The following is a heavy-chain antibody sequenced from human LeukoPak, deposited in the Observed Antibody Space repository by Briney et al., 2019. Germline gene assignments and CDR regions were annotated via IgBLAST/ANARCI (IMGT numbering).Heavy chain of an antibody. D-gene: IGHD1-26*01. CDR1: GGSISSYY. Sequence: MTSETLSLTCTVSGGSISSYYWSWIRQPPGKGLEWIGYIYYSGSTNYNLSLKSRVTISVDTSKNQFSLKLSSVTAADTAVYYCARTHLGATDYWGQGTLVTVSS. V-gene: IGHV4-59*01. CDR3: ARTHLGATDY. J-gene: IGHJ4*02. CDR2: IYYSGST.